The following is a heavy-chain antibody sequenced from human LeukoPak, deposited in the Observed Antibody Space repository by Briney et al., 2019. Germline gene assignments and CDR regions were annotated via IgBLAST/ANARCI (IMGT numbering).Heavy chain of an antibody. Sequence: ASVKVSCKASGYTFTSYDINWVRQATGQGLEWMGWMNPNSGNTGYAQKFQGRVTMTRNTSISTAYMELSSLRSEDTAVYYCARAGSMVRGGVIDYWGQGTLVTVSS. V-gene: IGHV1-8*01. CDR2: MNPNSGNT. CDR1: GYTFTSYD. J-gene: IGHJ4*02. CDR3: ARAGSMVRGGVIDY. D-gene: IGHD3-10*01.